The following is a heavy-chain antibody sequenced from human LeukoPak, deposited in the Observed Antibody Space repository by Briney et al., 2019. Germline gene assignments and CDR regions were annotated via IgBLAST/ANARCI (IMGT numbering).Heavy chain of an antibody. CDR2: ISSSGNTI. V-gene: IGHV3-48*03. D-gene: IGHD3-10*01. CDR1: GFTFSTHE. J-gene: IGHJ6*04. Sequence: GGSLRLSCAVSGFTFSTHEMSWVRQAPGKGLEWVSYISSSGNTIYYADSVKGRFTISRDNAKNSLYLQMNSLRAEDTAVYYCARVGAQRPHDVWGKGTTVTVSS. CDR3: ARVGAQRPHDV.